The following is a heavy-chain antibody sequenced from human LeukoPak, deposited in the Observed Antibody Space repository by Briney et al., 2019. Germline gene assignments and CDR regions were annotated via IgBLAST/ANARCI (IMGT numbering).Heavy chain of an antibody. J-gene: IGHJ6*02. CDR1: GYTLTELS. CDR3: ATVAAASYYYYYGMDV. V-gene: IGHV1-24*01. D-gene: IGHD6-13*01. CDR2: FDPEDGET. Sequence: GASVKVSCKVSGYTLTELSMHWVRQAPGKGLEWMGGFDPEDGETIYAQKFQGRVTMTEDTSTDTAYMELGSLRSEDTAVYYCATVAAASYYYYYGMDVWGQGTTVTVSS.